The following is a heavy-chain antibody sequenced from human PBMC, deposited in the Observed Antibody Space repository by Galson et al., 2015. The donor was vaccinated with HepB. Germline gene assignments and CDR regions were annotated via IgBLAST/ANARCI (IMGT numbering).Heavy chain of an antibody. Sequence: SCKASGGTFSSYTISWVRQAPGQGLEWMGRIIPILGIANYAQKLQGRVTITADKSTSTAYMELSSLRSEDTAVYYCASAGVVPAAANWFDPGAREPWSPSPQ. V-gene: IGHV1-69*02. CDR2: IIPILGIA. D-gene: IGHD2-2*01. J-gene: IGHJ5*02. CDR1: GGTFSSYT. CDR3: ASAGVVPAAANWFDP.